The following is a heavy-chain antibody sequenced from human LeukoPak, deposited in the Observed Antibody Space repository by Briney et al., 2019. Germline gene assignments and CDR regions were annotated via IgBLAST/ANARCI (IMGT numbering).Heavy chain of an antibody. J-gene: IGHJ6*02. CDR3: ARGYSSGWYLGAACYGMDV. V-gene: IGHV4-61*01. Sequence: PSETLSLTCTVSGGSISSSSYYWSWIRQPPGKGLEWIGYIYYSGSTNYNPSLKSRVTISVDTSKNQFSLKLSSVTAADTAVYYCARGYSSGWYLGAACYGMDVWGQGTTVTVSS. CDR1: GGSISSSSYY. CDR2: IYYSGST. D-gene: IGHD6-19*01.